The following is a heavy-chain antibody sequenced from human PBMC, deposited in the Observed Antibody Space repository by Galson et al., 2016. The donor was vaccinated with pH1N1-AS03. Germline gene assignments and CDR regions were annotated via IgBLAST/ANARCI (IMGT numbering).Heavy chain of an antibody. CDR2: VSTNGRRT. V-gene: IGHV3-23*01. J-gene: IGHJ5*02. D-gene: IGHD2/OR15-2a*01. CDR3: AKGGIYNREGLGGS. CDR1: GFTFSGYA. Sequence: SLRLSCAASGFTFSGYAMNWVRQAPGKGLEWVSGVSTNGRRTFHADSVKGRFTISRDNSKNTLYLQMNSPRVGDAAVYYCAKGGIYNREGLGGSWGQGTLVAVSS.